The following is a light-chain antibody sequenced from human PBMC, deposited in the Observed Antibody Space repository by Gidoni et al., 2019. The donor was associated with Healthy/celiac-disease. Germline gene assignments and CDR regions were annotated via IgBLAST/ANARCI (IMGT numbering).Light chain of an antibody. V-gene: IGLV1-51*01. CDR1: SSNIGNND. J-gene: IGLJ2*01. Sequence: QSVLTQPPSVSAAPGQKVTISCSGGSSNIGNNDVSWYQQFPGTAPKLLIYDNNKRPSGIPDRFSGSKSGTSATLGITGLQTGDEADYYCGTWDSSLGALFGGGTKLTVL. CDR3: GTWDSSLGAL. CDR2: DNN.